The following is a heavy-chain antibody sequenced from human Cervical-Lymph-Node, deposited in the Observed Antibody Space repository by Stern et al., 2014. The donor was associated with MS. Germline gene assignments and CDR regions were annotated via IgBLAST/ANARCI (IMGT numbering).Heavy chain of an antibody. Sequence: VQLVESGPGLVKPSETLSLTCTVSGGSVSSGSYYWSWIRQPPGKGLEWIGYIYYSGSTNYNPSLKSRVTISVDTSKNQFSLKLSSVTAADTAVYYCAREPYSSGWPDYWGQGTLVTVSS. D-gene: IGHD6-19*01. CDR2: IYYSGST. CDR1: GGSVSSGSYY. J-gene: IGHJ4*02. CDR3: AREPYSSGWPDY. V-gene: IGHV4-61*01.